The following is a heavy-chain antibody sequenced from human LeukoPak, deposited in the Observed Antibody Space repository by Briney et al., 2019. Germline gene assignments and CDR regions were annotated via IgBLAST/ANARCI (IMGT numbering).Heavy chain of an antibody. J-gene: IGHJ4*02. CDR3: ARSRYGDYGSIDY. CDR1: GLTLSDWW. V-gene: IGHV3-7*01. D-gene: IGHD4-17*01. Sequence: GGSLRLSCVASGLTLSDWWMTWVRQAPGRGLEWVASVKKDGHETYYIDSVQGRFTISRDNAKNSLYLQMNSLRAEDTAVYYCARSRYGDYGSIDYWGQGTLVTVSS. CDR2: VKKDGHET.